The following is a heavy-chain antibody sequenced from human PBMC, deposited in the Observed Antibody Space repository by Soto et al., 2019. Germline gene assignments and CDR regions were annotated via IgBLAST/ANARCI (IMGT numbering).Heavy chain of an antibody. CDR2: ISYDGSNK. CDR1: GFTFSSYG. V-gene: IGHV3-30*18. J-gene: IGHJ5*02. D-gene: IGHD3-10*01. Sequence: PGGSLRLSCAASGFTFSSYGMHWVRQAPGKGLEWVAVISYDGSNKYYADSVKGRFTISRDNSKNTLYLQMNSLRAENTAVYYCAKDQGSGSYYSNWFDPWGQGTLVTVSS. CDR3: AKDQGSGSYYSNWFDP.